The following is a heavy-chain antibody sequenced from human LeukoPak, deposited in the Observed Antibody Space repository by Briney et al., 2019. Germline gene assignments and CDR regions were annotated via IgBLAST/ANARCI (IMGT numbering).Heavy chain of an antibody. CDR2: INADSSVK. V-gene: IGHV3-7*01. D-gene: IGHD3-16*01. CDR3: TKGGHVDY. J-gene: IGHJ4*02. Sequence: GGSLRLSCTASGFPFSIYWMTWVRQAPGKGLEWVANINADSSVKKYLDSVKGRFTISRENARNSLYLQINSLRAEDTATYYCTKGGHVDYWGPGTLVAVSS. CDR1: GFPFSIYW.